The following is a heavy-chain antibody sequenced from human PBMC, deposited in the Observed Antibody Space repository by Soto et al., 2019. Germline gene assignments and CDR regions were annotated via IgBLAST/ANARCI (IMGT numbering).Heavy chain of an antibody. CDR1: GYSFTSYW. J-gene: IGHJ4*02. CDR3: AGQSGYSSGWYLYYFDY. CDR2: IDPSDSYT. Sequence: PGESLKISCKGSGYSFTSYWISWVRQMPGKGLEWMGRIDPSDSYTNYSPSFQGHVTISADKSISTAYLQWSSLKASDTAMYYCAGQSGYSSGWYLYYFDYWGQGTLVTVSS. D-gene: IGHD6-19*01. V-gene: IGHV5-10-1*01.